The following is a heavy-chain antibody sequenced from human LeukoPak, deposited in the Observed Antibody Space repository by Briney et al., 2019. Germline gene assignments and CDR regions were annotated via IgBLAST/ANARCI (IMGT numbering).Heavy chain of an antibody. CDR2: INPNSGGT. CDR1: GYTFTGYY. CDR3: ARDRDYYDCSGYYYL. J-gene: IGHJ4*02. Sequence: VASVKVSCKASGYTFTGYYMHWVRQAPGQGLEWMGWINPNSGGTSYAQKFQGRVTMTRDTSISTAYMELSRLRFDDTAVYYCARDRDYYDCSGYYYLWGQGTLVTVSS. V-gene: IGHV1-2*02. D-gene: IGHD3-22*01.